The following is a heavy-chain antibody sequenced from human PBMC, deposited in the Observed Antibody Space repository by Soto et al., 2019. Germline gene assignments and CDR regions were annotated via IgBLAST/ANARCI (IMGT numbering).Heavy chain of an antibody. J-gene: IGHJ6*03. Sequence: SQTLSLTCAISGDSVSSNSAAWNWIRLSPSRGLEWLARTYYRSRWYNDYAVSVKSRITINPDTSKNQFSLQLNSVTPEDTAVYYCARSETYYDFWSGYGYYYYYMDVWGKGTTVTVSS. V-gene: IGHV6-1*01. CDR2: TYYRSRWYN. D-gene: IGHD3-3*01. CDR1: GDSVSSNSAA. CDR3: ARSETYYDFWSGYGYYYYYMDV.